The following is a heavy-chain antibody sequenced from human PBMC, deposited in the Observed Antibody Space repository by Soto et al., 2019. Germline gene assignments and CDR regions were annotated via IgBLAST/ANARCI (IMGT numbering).Heavy chain of an antibody. CDR2: ISGSGGST. J-gene: IGHJ4*02. V-gene: IGHV3-23*01. CDR3: SKDRHYCYASGRRTYLGY. D-gene: IGHD3-10*01. Sequence: EVQLLESGGGLVQPGGSLRLSCAASGFTFASYALGWVRQAPGKGLEWVSGISGSGGSTYYADSVKGRFTISRDTSKDTLYLQMNSLRAEDTAVYYCSKDRHYCYASGRRTYLGYWGQGSRVTVSS. CDR1: GFTFASYA.